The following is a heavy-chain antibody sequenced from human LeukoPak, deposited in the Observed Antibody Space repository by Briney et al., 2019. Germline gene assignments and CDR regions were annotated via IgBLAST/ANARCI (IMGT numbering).Heavy chain of an antibody. V-gene: IGHV4-34*01. CDR2: INHSGST. CDR3: ARGRRIVVVPVAKTIFDY. D-gene: IGHD2-2*01. CDR1: GGSFSGYY. Sequence: SETLSLTCAVYGGSFSGYYWSWIRQPPGKGLEWIGEINHSGSTNYNPSLKSRVTISVDTSKNQFSLKLSSVTAADTAVYYCARGRRIVVVPVAKTIFDYWGQGTLVTVSS. J-gene: IGHJ4*02.